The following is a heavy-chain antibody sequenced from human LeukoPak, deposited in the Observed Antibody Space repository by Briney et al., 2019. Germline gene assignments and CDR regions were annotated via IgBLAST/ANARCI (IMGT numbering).Heavy chain of an antibody. CDR2: IKQDGSEK. D-gene: IGHD2-2*01. CDR1: GFTFSSYW. Sequence: GGSLRLSCAASGFTFSSYWMSWVRQAPGKGLEWVANIKQDGSEKNYVDSVKGRFTISRDNSKNTLYLQMNSLRAEDTAVYYCAKRGSYCSSTSCYGGDYWGQGTLVTVSS. CDR3: AKRGSYCSSTSCYGGDY. V-gene: IGHV3-7*03. J-gene: IGHJ4*02.